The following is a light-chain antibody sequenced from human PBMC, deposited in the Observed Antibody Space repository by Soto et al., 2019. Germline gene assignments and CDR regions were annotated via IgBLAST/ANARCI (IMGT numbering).Light chain of an antibody. V-gene: IGKV3-11*01. CDR1: QNVDNY. Sequence: EIVLTQSPVTLSLSPGETATLSCRASQNVDNYVAWHQQKPGQAPRLLIYDASRRTTGTPARFSGSGFGTEFTLTIRSLEPEDSAVYYCQQRVNWPTATFGGGTKVEMK. CDR2: DAS. CDR3: QQRVNWPTAT. J-gene: IGKJ4*01.